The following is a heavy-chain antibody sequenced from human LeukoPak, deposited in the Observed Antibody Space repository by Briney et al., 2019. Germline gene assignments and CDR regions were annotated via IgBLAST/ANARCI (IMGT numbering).Heavy chain of an antibody. D-gene: IGHD6-13*01. CDR1: GFTVSSNY. CDR3: AKPPGSSWYRPFDY. J-gene: IGHJ4*02. Sequence: PGGSLRLSCAASGFTVSSNYMSWVRQTPGKGLEWVSIIYSDGRTYYTDSVKGRFTISRDDSKNTLYLHMSSLRAEDTAVYYCAKPPGSSWYRPFDYWGQGTLVTVSS. V-gene: IGHV3-53*01. CDR2: IYSDGRT.